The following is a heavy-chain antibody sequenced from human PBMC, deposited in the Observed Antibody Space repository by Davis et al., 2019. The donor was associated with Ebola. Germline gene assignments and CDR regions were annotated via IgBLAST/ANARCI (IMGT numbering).Heavy chain of an antibody. Sequence: GGSLRLSCAASGFTFSSYGMHWVRQAPGKGLEWVAVISYDGSNKYYADSGKGRFTISRDNSKNTLYLQMNSLRAEDTAVYYCARDSMWADAFDIWGQGTMVTVSS. J-gene: IGHJ3*02. CDR3: ARDSMWADAFDI. D-gene: IGHD2/OR15-2a*01. CDR1: GFTFSSYG. CDR2: ISYDGSNK. V-gene: IGHV3-30*03.